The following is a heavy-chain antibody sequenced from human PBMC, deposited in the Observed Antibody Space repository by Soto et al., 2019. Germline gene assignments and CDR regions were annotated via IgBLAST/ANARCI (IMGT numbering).Heavy chain of an antibody. J-gene: IGHJ6*01. CDR3: TREGAYTSPPYYYFYAMDV. V-gene: IGHV3-49*04. D-gene: IGHD2-2*01. CDR1: GFTFRDYV. CDR2: MRAKAFGGTT. Sequence: GGSLRLSCKGSGFTFRDYVISWVRQAPGKGLQWVGFMRAKAFGGTTEYATFVKGRFTISRDDSKSVAYLQMNSLETEDTAVYYCTREGAYTSPPYYYFYAMDVWGQGTRVTVSS.